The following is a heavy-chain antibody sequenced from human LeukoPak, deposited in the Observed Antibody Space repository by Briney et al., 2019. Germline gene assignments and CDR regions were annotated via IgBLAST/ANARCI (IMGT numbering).Heavy chain of an antibody. CDR1: GFTFSTYW. D-gene: IGHD6-6*01. V-gene: IGHV3-7*01. J-gene: IGHJ4*02. CDR3: ARDNVRLFDY. CDR2: IKLDGSEK. Sequence: GGSLRLSCAVSGFTFSTYWMSWLRQAPGKELEWVANIKLDGSEKYYVDSVKGRFTISRDNSKNSLYLQMNSLRAEDTAVYYCARDNVRLFDYWGRGTLVTVSS.